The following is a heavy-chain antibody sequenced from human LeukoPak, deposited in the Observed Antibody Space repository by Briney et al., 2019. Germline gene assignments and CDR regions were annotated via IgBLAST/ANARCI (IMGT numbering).Heavy chain of an antibody. Sequence: GESLKISCKGSGYSSTSYWIGWVRQMPGKGLEWMGRINPNSGGTNYAQKFQGRVTMTRDTSISTAYMELSRLRSDDTAVYYCARAGAYGDFRNDYWGQGTLVTVSS. J-gene: IGHJ4*02. CDR2: INPNSGGT. D-gene: IGHD4-17*01. V-gene: IGHV1-2*06. CDR3: ARAGAYGDFRNDY. CDR1: GYSSTSYW.